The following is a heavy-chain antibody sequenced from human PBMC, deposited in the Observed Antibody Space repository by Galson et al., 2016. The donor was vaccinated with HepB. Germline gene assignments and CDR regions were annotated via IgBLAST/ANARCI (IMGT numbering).Heavy chain of an antibody. CDR2: ISSSSNNL. D-gene: IGHD1-26*01. V-gene: IGHV3-48*02. J-gene: IGHJ5*02. Sequence: SLRLSCAASGFTFSTYSMSWVRQAPGKGLEWVSSISSSSNNLDYADSVKGRFTISRDNSKNSLYLQMNSLRDEDTAIYYCARGPDGRPPNNWFDAWGQGTLVTVSS. CDR3: ARGPDGRPPNNWFDA. CDR1: GFTFSTYS.